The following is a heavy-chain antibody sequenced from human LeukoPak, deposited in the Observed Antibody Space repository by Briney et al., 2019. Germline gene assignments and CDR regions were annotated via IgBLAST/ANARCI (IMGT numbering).Heavy chain of an antibody. V-gene: IGHV3-11*04. CDR3: ARVRTDTAMVRIIDY. D-gene: IGHD5-18*01. Sequence: GGSLRLSCAASGFTFSDYYMSWIRQAPGKGLEWVSYISSSGSTIYYADSVKGRFTISRDNAKNSLYLQMNSLRAEDTAVYYCARVRTDTAMVRIIDYWGQGTLVTVSS. J-gene: IGHJ4*02. CDR1: GFTFSDYY. CDR2: ISSSGSTI.